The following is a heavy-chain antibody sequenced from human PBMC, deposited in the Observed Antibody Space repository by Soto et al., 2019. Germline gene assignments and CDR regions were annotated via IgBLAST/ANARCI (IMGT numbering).Heavy chain of an antibody. CDR3: GRGTYSGSFGAAGY. D-gene: IGHD1-26*01. Sequence: QVQLVQSGAEVKKPGSSVKVSCTASGGTFSNNAVSWVRQAPGQGLEWMGGITPLFGTATYTQKFQGSVTITADKSTNTAYMELTGLTSEDKAIYFCGRGTYSGSFGAAGYWGQGTLVSVSS. J-gene: IGHJ4*02. CDR1: GGTFSNNA. CDR2: ITPLFGTA. V-gene: IGHV1-69*06.